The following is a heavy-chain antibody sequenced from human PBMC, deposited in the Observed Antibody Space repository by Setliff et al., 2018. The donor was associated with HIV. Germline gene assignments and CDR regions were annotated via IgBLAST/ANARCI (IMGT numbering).Heavy chain of an antibody. CDR1: SGSISGYY. CDR3: ARDSVGATAIDY. V-gene: IGHV4-59*01. D-gene: IGHD1-26*01. Sequence: SETLSLTCRVSSGSISGYYWSWVWQPPGRGLEWIGSIYYSGSTNYNPSLKSRVTISVDTSKNQFSLKLSSVTAADTAVYYCARDSVGATAIDYWGQGTLVTVSS. J-gene: IGHJ4*02. CDR2: IYYSGST.